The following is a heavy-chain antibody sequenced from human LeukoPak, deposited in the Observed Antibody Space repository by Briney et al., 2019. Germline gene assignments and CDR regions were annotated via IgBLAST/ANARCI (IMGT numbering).Heavy chain of an antibody. Sequence: GTSLRHSCAASGFIFSHYGMHWVRQAPGKGLEWVAVIWSDGTNRYYADSVKGRFSINRDDSQKRVFLQMDSLRAEDTAVYYCARDAQRGFDYSNSLQYWGQGALVTVSS. D-gene: IGHD4-11*01. CDR1: GFIFSHYG. V-gene: IGHV3-33*01. J-gene: IGHJ1*01. CDR2: IWSDGTNR. CDR3: ARDAQRGFDYSNSLQY.